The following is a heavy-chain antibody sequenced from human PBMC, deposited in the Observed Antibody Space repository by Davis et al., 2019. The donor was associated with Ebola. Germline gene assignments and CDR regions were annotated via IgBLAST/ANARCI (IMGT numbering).Heavy chain of an antibody. Sequence: GSLRLSCTVSGGSISSYYWSWIRQPPGKELEWIGYIWHRGSTSYNPSLKSRVTISIDTSKNQFSLKLTSVTAADTAVYYCARAGEGFAYYYGMDVWGQGTMVTVSS. CDR2: IWHRGST. J-gene: IGHJ6*02. D-gene: IGHD3-10*01. V-gene: IGHV4-59*01. CDR1: GGSISSYY. CDR3: ARAGEGFAYYYGMDV.